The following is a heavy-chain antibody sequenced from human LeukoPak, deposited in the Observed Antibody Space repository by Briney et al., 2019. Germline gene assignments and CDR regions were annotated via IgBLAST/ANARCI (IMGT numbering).Heavy chain of an antibody. CDR2: IKQDGSEK. Sequence: GGSLRLSCAASGFTFSSYWMSWVRQAPGKRLEWVANIKQDGSEKYYVDSVKGRFTISRDNAKNSLYLQMNSLRAEDTAVYYCARSSGYYYGGSGYWGQGTLVTVSS. V-gene: IGHV3-7*01. D-gene: IGHD3-22*01. J-gene: IGHJ4*02. CDR3: ARSSGYYYGGSGY. CDR1: GFTFSSYW.